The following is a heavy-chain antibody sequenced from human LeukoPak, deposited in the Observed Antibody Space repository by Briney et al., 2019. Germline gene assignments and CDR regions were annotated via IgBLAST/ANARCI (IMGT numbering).Heavy chain of an antibody. CDR1: GFTFSSYG. Sequence: GGSLRLSCAASGFTFSSYGMHWVRQAPGKGLEGGAVISYDGSNKYCADSVKGRFTISRDNSKNTLYLQMNSLRAEDTAVYYCANLNHYDSSGYYDAFDIWGQGTMVTVSS. J-gene: IGHJ3*02. CDR2: ISYDGSNK. D-gene: IGHD3-22*01. CDR3: ANLNHYDSSGYYDAFDI. V-gene: IGHV3-30*18.